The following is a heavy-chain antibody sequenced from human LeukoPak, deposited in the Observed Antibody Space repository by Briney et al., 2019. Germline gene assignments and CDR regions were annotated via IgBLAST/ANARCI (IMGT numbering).Heavy chain of an antibody. Sequence: GGSLRLSCAASGFTVSSNYMSWVRQAPGKGLEWVSSFYSGGTTYYTDSVKGRFTISRDNSKNTLYLQMNSLRAEDTAVYYCAKDLRSSSWYGGFDYWGQGTLVTVSS. CDR2: FYSGGTT. CDR3: AKDLRSSSWYGGFDY. V-gene: IGHV3-53*05. D-gene: IGHD6-13*01. J-gene: IGHJ4*02. CDR1: GFTVSSNY.